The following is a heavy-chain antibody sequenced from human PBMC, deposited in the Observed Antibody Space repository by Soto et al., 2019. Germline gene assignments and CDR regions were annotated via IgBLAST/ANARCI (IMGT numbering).Heavy chain of an antibody. CDR3: TTDIYCYDSSGYLYD. D-gene: IGHD3-22*01. CDR2: IKSKTDGGTT. J-gene: IGHJ4*02. CDR1: GFTFSNAW. Sequence: GGSLRLSCAASGFTFSNAWISWVRQAPGKGLEWVGRIKSKTDGGTTDYAAPVKGRFTISRDDSKNTLYLQMNSLKTEDTAVYYCTTDIYCYDSSGYLYDWGQGTLVTVSS. V-gene: IGHV3-15*01.